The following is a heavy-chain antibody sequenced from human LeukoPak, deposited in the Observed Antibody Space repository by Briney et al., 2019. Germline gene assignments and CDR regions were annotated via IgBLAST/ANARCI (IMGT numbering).Heavy chain of an antibody. D-gene: IGHD4-17*01. V-gene: IGHV3-74*01. CDR3: ARAHAPYGDYVFDY. CDR2: INSEGSST. CDR1: GFTFSSYW. Sequence: PGGSLRLSCAASGFTFSSYWMHWVRQAPGKGLVWVSRINSEGSSTSYADSVKGRFTISRDNAKNTLYLQMNSLRAEDTAVYYCARAHAPYGDYVFDYWGQGTLVTVSS. J-gene: IGHJ4*02.